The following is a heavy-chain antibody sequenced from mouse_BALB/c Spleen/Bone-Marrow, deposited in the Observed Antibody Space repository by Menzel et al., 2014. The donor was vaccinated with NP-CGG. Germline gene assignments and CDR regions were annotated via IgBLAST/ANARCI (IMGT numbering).Heavy chain of an antibody. V-gene: IGHV4-1*02. CDR1: GFDFSRYW. CDR3: ARLGYYGGFAY. CDR2: INPDSKTI. Sequence: EVKLVESGGGLVPPGGSLKLSCAASGFDFSRYWMSWVRQAPGKGLEWIGEINPDSKTINYSPSLKDKFLISRDNAKNTLYLQMNNVRSEDTALYYCARLGYYGGFAYWGQGTLVTVSA. D-gene: IGHD2-3*01. J-gene: IGHJ3*01.